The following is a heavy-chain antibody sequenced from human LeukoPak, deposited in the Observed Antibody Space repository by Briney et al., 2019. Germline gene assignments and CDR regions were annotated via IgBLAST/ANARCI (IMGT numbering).Heavy chain of an antibody. Sequence: ASVKVSCKGSGYSFTGYYMHWVRQAPGQGQGLVGWINPNSGGRNYSHKFHNRVTIIRETSISPAYMGLSRLRSDDTAAYYCARGALLLWFGESNDYWGQGTLVTVSS. V-gene: IGHV1-2*02. CDR1: GYSFTGYY. D-gene: IGHD3-10*01. CDR2: INPNSGGR. J-gene: IGHJ4*02. CDR3: ARGALLLWFGESNDY.